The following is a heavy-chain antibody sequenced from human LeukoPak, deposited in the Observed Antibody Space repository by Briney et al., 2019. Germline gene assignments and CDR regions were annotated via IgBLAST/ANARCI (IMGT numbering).Heavy chain of an antibody. J-gene: IGHJ4*02. CDR2: ISFSGSTI. V-gene: IGHV3-48*01. CDR3: ARDRGIAVAGPAFDY. D-gene: IGHD6-19*01. CDR1: GFTFSAYS. Sequence: GGSLRLSCAASGFTFSAYSMNWLRQAPGKGLEWVSYISFSGSTIYYADSVKGRFTISRDNAKNSLYLQMNSLRAEDTAVYYCARDRGIAVAGPAFDYWGQGTLVTVSS.